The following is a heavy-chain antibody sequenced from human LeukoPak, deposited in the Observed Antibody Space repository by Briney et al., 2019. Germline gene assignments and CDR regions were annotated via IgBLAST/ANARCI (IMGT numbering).Heavy chain of an antibody. V-gene: IGHV3-9*01. Sequence: GGSLRLSCAASGFTLHEYAMHWVRQVPGKGLEWVSGISWNSASIAYADSVKGRFTISRDNAKNSLYLQMNSLRVEDTAVYYCAKDRGWLQFDYWGRGALVSVSS. CDR3: AKDRGWLQFDY. J-gene: IGHJ4*02. D-gene: IGHD5-24*01. CDR1: GFTLHEYA. CDR2: ISWNSASI.